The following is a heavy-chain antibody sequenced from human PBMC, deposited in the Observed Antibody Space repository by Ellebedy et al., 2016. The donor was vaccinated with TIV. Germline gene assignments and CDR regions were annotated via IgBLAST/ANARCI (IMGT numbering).Heavy chain of an antibody. CDR1: DYTFNSSG. CDR2: MSAYNGKT. D-gene: IGHD2-15*01. V-gene: IGHV1-18*01. J-gene: IGHJ4*02. CDR3: ARDQGGCLGDS. Sequence: ASVKVSCKASDYTFNSSGINWVRQAPGQGLEWMGWMSAYNGKTDYAQKYQGRVTMTTDTSTSTVYMELRSLRSDDTAVYYCARDQGGCLGDSWGQGTLVTVSS.